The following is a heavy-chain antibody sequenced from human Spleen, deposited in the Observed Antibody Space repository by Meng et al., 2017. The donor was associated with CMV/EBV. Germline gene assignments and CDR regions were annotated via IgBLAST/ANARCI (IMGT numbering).Heavy chain of an antibody. CDR1: GGSISSSEYY. CDR3: ARRKEFGWLDP. D-gene: IGHD3-16*01. CDR2: IFFTGST. J-gene: IGHJ5*02. V-gene: IGHV4-39*01. Sequence: FSVSGGSISSSEYYWGWIRQSPGKGLEWIANIFFTGSTYSNPSLESRVIISVDTSKNQFSLRLRSVTAADTAVYYCARRKEFGWLDPWGQGTLVTVSS.